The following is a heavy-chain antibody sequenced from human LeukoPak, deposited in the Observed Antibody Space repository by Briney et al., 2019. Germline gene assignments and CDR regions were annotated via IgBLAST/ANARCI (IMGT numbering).Heavy chain of an antibody. CDR2: IYYSGST. J-gene: IGHJ4*02. D-gene: IGHD5-24*01. V-gene: IGHV4-31*03. CDR3: ARDSPVGYSGLDY. CDR1: GGSISSGGYY. Sequence: SETLSLTCTVSGGSISSGGYYWSWIRQHPGKGLEWIGYIYYSGSTYYNPSLKSRVTILVDTSKNQFSLKLSSVTAADTAVYYCARDSPVGYSGLDYWGQGTLVTVSS.